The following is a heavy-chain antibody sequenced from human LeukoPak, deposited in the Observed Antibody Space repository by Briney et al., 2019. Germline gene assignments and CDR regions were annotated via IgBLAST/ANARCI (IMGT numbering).Heavy chain of an antibody. V-gene: IGHV3-7*01. Sequence: PGGSLRLSCAASGFTFSNAWMNWVRQAPGKGLEWVANIKQDGGQIYYLDSVKGRFTVSRDNAKNSLYLQMNSLRAEDTAVYYCARLGARQMLEYWGQGTLVTVSS. CDR2: IKQDGGQI. J-gene: IGHJ4*02. CDR3: ARLGARQMLEY. D-gene: IGHD4-17*01. CDR1: GFTFSNAW.